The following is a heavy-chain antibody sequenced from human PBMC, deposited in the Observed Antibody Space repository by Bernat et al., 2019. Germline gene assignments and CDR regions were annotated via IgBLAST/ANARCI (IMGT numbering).Heavy chain of an antibody. CDR2: ISGSGDST. J-gene: IGHJ4*02. CDR3: AKDRELVDH. D-gene: IGHD1-26*01. CDR1: GFTFTSYA. V-gene: IGHV3-23*01. Sequence: EVQLLESGGGLVWPGGSLRLSCAASGFTFTSYAMSWVRQAPGKGLEWVSAISGSGDSTYYAHSVKGRFTISRDNSKNTLYLQMNSLRAEDTAVYFCAKDRELVDHWGQGTLVTVSS.